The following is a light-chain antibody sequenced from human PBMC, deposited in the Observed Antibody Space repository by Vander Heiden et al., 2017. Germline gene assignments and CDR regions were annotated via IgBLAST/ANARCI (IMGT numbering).Light chain of an antibody. CDR3: QQRDSTLWT. CDR2: AAS. Sequence: DIQMTQSPSSLSASVGDRVTITCRASQSISSYLNWYQQKPGKAPKLLIYAASSLHSGVPSRFSGSGSGTDFTLTISMLQPEDFATYYCQQRDSTLWTFGQGTKVEIK. V-gene: IGKV1-39*01. CDR1: QSISSY. J-gene: IGKJ1*01.